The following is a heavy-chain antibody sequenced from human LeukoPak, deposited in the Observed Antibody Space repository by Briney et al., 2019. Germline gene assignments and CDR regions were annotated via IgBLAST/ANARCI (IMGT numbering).Heavy chain of an antibody. J-gene: IGHJ4*01. CDR2: IYYSGST. Sequence: KPSETLSLTCTVSGGSISSYYWSWIRQPPGKGLEWIGYIYYSGSTNYNPSLKSRVTISVDTSTNQFSLKVSSGAARGVAVYYCVRHLTGGWEEFDYWGQGTLVTVSS. V-gene: IGHV4-59*08. CDR3: VRHLTGGWEEFDY. D-gene: IGHD1-14*01. CDR1: GGSISSYY.